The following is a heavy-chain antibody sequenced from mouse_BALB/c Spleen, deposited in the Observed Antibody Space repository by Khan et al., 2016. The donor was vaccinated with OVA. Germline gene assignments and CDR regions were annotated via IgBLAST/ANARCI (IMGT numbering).Heavy chain of an antibody. Sequence: VQLQQSGTVLARPGASVKMSCKASGYSFTSYLIHWVKQRPGQGLEWIGDIYPGNSDTTYNQKFKDKAKLTAGTSANTAYMELSSLTNEYSAVYYCARWDYSSFAYGGQGTLVTVSA. CDR1: GYSFTSYL. CDR2: IYPGNSDT. CDR3: ARWDYSSFAY. D-gene: IGHD2-12*01. V-gene: IGHV1-5*01. J-gene: IGHJ3*01.